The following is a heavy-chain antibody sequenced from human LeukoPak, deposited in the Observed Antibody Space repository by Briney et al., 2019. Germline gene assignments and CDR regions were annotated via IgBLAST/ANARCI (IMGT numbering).Heavy chain of an antibody. D-gene: IGHD3-22*01. Sequence: SETLSLTCTVSGGSISSGGYYWSWIRQHPGKGLEWIGYIYYSGSTYYNPSLKSRVTISVDTSKNQFSLKLSSVTAADTAVYYCARTHYYDSRMTDYWGQGALVTVSS. CDR3: ARTHYYDSRMTDY. CDR1: GGSISSGGYY. V-gene: IGHV4-31*03. J-gene: IGHJ4*02. CDR2: IYYSGST.